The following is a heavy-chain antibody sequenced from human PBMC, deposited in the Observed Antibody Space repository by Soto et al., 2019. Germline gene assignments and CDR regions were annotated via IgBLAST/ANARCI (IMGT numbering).Heavy chain of an antibody. J-gene: IGHJ4*02. CDR2: SRNKDHSYSR. CDR3: VRGHWSFDY. D-gene: IGHD2-8*02. Sequence: SLRLSCSASVFTLSDHYMDWVRQAPGKGLEWVARSRNKDHSYSREYAASVKGRFTISRDDSKNSLYLQMSSLKAEDTAVYYCVRGHWSFDYWGQGTVVTVSS. CDR1: VFTLSDHY. V-gene: IGHV3-72*01.